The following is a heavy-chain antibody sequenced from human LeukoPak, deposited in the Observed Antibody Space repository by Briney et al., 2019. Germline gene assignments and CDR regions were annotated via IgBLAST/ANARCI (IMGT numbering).Heavy chain of an antibody. J-gene: IGHJ6*02. CDR2: IRSKANSYAT. CDR3: TRHEVRWLQLFGMDV. D-gene: IGHD5-24*01. V-gene: IGHV3-73*01. CDR1: GFTFSGSA. Sequence: GGSLRLSCAASGFTFSGSAMHWVRQASGKGLEWVGRIRSKANSYATAYAASVKGRFTISRDDSKNTAYLQMNSLKTEDTAVYYCTRHEVRWLQLFGMDVWGQGTTVTVSS.